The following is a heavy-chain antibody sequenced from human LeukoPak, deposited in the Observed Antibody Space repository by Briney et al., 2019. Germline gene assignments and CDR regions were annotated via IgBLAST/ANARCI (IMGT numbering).Heavy chain of an antibody. CDR3: AKNIAADPYYYFGMDV. J-gene: IGHJ6*02. V-gene: IGHV3-7*05. CDR2: IKQDGREI. D-gene: IGHD6-6*01. Sequence: GGPLRLSCAASGFTFSSYWMSWVRQAPGKGLEWVANIKQDGREIYYVDSVKGRFTISRDNAKNSLYLLMNSLRAEDTAVYYCAKNIAADPYYYFGMDVWGQGTTVT. CDR1: GFTFSSYW.